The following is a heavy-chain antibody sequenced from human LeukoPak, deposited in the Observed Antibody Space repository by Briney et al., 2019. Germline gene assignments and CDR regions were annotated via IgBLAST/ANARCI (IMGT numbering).Heavy chain of an antibody. CDR2: INPNSGGT. J-gene: IGHJ4*02. CDR3: ATTPLEGYCSSTSCYAYFDY. V-gene: IGHV1-2*06. Sequence: GASVKVSCKASGYTFAGYYMHWVRQAPGQGLEWMGRINPNSGGTNYAQKFQGRVAMTRDTSISTAYMELSRLRSDDTAVYYCATTPLEGYCSSTSCYAYFDYWGQGTLVTVSS. D-gene: IGHD2-2*01. CDR1: GYTFAGYY.